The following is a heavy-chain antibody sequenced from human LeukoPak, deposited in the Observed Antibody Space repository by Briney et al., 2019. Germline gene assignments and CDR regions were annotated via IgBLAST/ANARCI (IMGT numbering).Heavy chain of an antibody. V-gene: IGHV6-1*01. CDR3: VREGYYVDY. J-gene: IGHJ4*02. CDR1: GYSVSSINIA. Sequence: SQTLTLSCAISGYSVSSINIAWNWFRQSPSRGLEWLGKTYYRSKWYNDYAESVKSRITINPDTSKKQFSLQLNSVTPEDTAVDYCVREGYYVDYWGQATLVTVSS. CDR2: TYYRSKWYN.